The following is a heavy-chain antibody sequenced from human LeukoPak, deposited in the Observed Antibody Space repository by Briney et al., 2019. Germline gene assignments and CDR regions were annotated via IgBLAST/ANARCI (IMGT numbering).Heavy chain of an antibody. CDR3: ARLPITKRAMDV. V-gene: IGHV4-39*01. D-gene: IGHD3-3*01. CDR2: IYYVGSP. CDR1: GDSTRSGDSY. J-gene: IGHJ6*02. Sequence: SSETLSLTCSVSGDSTRSGDSYWGWIRQDPRKGLEWIASIYYVGSPHYNPSLNSRRVTMSVDTTKNQFSLTLTSVTAADTAVYYCARLPITKRAMDVWGQGTTVTVSS.